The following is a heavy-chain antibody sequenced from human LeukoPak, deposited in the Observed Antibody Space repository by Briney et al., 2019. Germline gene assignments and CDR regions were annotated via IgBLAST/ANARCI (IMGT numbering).Heavy chain of an antibody. CDR2: ISGSGGST. D-gene: IGHD6-13*01. V-gene: IGHV3-23*01. CDR1: GFTFSSYA. J-gene: IGHJ6*02. CDR3: AKSSGSPSYYGMDV. Sequence: GGSLRLSCAASGFTFSSYAMSCVRQAPGKGLEWVSAISGSGGSTYYADSVKGRFTISRDNSKNTLYLQMNSLRAEDTAVYYCAKSSGSPSYYGMDVWGQGTTVTVSS.